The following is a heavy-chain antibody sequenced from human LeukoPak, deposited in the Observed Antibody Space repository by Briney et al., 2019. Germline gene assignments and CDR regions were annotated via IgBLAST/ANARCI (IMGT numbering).Heavy chain of an antibody. CDR2: FDPEDGET. CDR3: AREHDTLTGFSFDS. Sequence: ASVKVPCKVSGYTLTELSMHWVRQAPGKGLEWMGGFDPEDGETIYAQKFQGRVTMTEDTSTDTAYMELSSLRSEDTAFYYCAREHDTLTGFSFDSWGQGTLVTVSS. V-gene: IGHV1-24*01. D-gene: IGHD3-9*01. CDR1: GYTLTELS. J-gene: IGHJ4*02.